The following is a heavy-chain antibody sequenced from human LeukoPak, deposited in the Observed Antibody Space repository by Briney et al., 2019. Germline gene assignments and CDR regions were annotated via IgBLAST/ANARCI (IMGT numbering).Heavy chain of an antibody. CDR3: ARDGRDLTGTTGGFDP. Sequence: GGSLRLSCAASGFTFSSYVMSWVRQAPGKGLEWVSAISGSGGSTYYADSVKGRFTISRDNSKNTLYLQMNSLRAEDTAVYYCARDGRDLTGTTGGFDPWGQGTLVTVSS. CDR1: GFTFSSYV. V-gene: IGHV3-23*01. CDR2: ISGSGGST. J-gene: IGHJ5*02. D-gene: IGHD1-7*01.